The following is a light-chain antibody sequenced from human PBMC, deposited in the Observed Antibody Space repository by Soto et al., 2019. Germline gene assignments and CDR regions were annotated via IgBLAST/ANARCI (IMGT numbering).Light chain of an antibody. CDR1: SSNIGAGYD. Sequence: QSVLTQPPSVSGAPGQRVTISCTGSSSNIGAGYDVHWYQQLPGTAPKLLIYGNTNRPSGVPDRFSGSKSGTSASLAITGLQAEDEAEYYCQSYDSSLSGLFGGGTKVTVL. CDR3: QSYDSSLSGL. J-gene: IGLJ2*01. CDR2: GNT. V-gene: IGLV1-40*01.